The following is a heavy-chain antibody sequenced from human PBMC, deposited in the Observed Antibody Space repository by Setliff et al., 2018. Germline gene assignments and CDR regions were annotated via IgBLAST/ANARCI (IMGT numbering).Heavy chain of an antibody. CDR3: ARSASDWAAAGEFDY. CDR2: IYSSGST. Sequence: SETLSLTCTVSGGSISDYYWSWIRQPPGKGLEWIGYIYSSGSTYYNPSLKSRVTISVDTSKNQFSLKLSSVTAADTAVYYCARSASDWAAAGEFDYWGQGTLVTVSS. J-gene: IGHJ4*02. D-gene: IGHD6-13*01. V-gene: IGHV4-4*09. CDR1: GGSISDYY.